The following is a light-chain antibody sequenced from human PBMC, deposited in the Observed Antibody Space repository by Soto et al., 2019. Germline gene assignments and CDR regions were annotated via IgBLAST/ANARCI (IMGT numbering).Light chain of an antibody. CDR1: SSDDGSYKY. CDR2: EVS. Sequence: QSVLTQPPSASGSPGQSVAISCTGTSSDDGSYKYVSWYKQHPGKAPKLMIYEVSQRPSGVPDRFSGSKSGNTASLTVSGLQADDEADYYCSSYAGSNNPVVFGGGAKLTVL. J-gene: IGLJ2*01. CDR3: SSYAGSNNPVV. V-gene: IGLV2-8*01.